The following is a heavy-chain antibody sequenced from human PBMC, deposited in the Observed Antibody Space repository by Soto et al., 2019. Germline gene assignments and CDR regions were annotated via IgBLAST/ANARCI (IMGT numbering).Heavy chain of an antibody. J-gene: IGHJ4*02. D-gene: IGHD3-22*01. Sequence: EVQLVQSGAEMKKPGESLKISCKGSGYTFTRYWIGWVRQMPGKGLEWMGIIYLRDSDTRYSPSFQGQVTISADKSINTAYLQWSSLKASDTAMYYCARHPPLGVGNKVVISPFDYWGQGTLVTVSS. CDR2: IYLRDSDT. CDR3: ARHPPLGVGNKVVISPFDY. CDR1: GYTFTRYW. V-gene: IGHV5-51*01.